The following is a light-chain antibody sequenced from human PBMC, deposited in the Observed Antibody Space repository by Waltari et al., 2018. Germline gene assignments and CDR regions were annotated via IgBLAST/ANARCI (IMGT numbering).Light chain of an antibody. CDR1: RGDVGDYNH. CDR2: DVS. CDR3: CSRAGSSVV. V-gene: IGLV2-11*01. Sequence: QSALTQPRSVSGSPGQSLTIPCTGTRGDVGDYNHVSWYQEPPGKAPSLTIYDVSERPSGVPDRFSASKSGNTASLTISGLQAEDEGSYHCCSRAGSSVVFGGGTKLTVL. J-gene: IGLJ2*01.